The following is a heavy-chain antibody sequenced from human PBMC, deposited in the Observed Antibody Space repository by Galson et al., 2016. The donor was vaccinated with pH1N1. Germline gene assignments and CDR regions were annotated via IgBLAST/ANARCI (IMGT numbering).Heavy chain of an antibody. D-gene: IGHD6-6*01. V-gene: IGHV3-23*01. J-gene: IGHJ4*02. CDR1: GLTFSSYA. CDR2: ITGSGGST. Sequence: SLRLSCAASGLTFSSYAMHWVRQAPGRGLEWVSTITGSGGSTYYPDSVKGRFTISRDNSKNTLYLQMNSLRAEDTAVYHCAKAYSSSSGNYFEYWGQGALVTVSS. CDR3: AKAYSSSSGNYFEY.